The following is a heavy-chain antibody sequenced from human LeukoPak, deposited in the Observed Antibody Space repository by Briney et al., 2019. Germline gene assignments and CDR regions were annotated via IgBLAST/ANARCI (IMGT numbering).Heavy chain of an antibody. J-gene: IGHJ4*02. CDR3: ARWEDCGCVRCDEY. CDR1: GFIFSNSS. Sequence: GGSLRPSCAASGFIFSNSSMNWVRQAPGKGLEWVASISSESAYIEYADSAKGRFTISRDNAENSLFLQMNSLRGDDTAVYYCARWEDCGCVRCDEYRGQGRVVTVSS. D-gene: IGHD2-21*01. V-gene: IGHV3-21*01. CDR2: ISSESAYI.